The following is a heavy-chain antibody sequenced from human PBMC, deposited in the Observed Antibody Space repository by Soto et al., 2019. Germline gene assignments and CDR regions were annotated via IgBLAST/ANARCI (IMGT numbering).Heavy chain of an antibody. V-gene: IGHV3-30-3*01. CDR1: GFTFSSYA. Sequence: GSLRLSCAASGFTFSSYAMHWVRQAPGKGLEWVAVVSYDGSNKYYADSVKGRFTISRDNSKNTLYLQMNSLRAEDTAVYYCARDVDHYFDYWGQGTLVTVSS. J-gene: IGHJ4*02. D-gene: IGHD5-12*01. CDR3: ARDVDHYFDY. CDR2: VSYDGSNK.